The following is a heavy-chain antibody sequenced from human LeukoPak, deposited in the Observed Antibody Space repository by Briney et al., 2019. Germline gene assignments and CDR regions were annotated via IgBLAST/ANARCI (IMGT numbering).Heavy chain of an antibody. CDR1: GGSISSSSYY. CDR2: IYYSGST. V-gene: IGHV4-39*07. CDR3: ARDLGSYESSPWYFDY. J-gene: IGHJ4*02. Sequence: PSETLSLTCTVSGGSISSSSYYWGWIRQPPGKGLEWIGSIYYSGSTNYNPSLKSRATISVDTSKNQFSLKLSSVTAADTAVYYCARDLGSYESSPWYFDYWGQGTLVTVSS. D-gene: IGHD3-16*01.